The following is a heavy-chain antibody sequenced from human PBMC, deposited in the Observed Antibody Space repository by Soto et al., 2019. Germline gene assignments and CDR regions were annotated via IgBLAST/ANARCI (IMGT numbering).Heavy chain of an antibody. CDR2: ISYDGSNK. Sequence: PGGSLRLSCAASGFTFSSYAMHWVRQAPGKGLEWVAVISYDGSNKYYADSVKGRFTISRDNSKNTQNLQMNSQRAEDTVVYFCLARFIRTSCYVSGDYWGQGTLVTVS. D-gene: IGHD2-2*01. J-gene: IGHJ4*02. CDR1: GFTFSSYA. CDR3: LARFIRTSCYVSGDY. V-gene: IGHV3-30-3*01.